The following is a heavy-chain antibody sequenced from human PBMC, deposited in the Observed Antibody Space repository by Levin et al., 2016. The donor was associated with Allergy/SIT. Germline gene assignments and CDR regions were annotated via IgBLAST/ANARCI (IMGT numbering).Heavy chain of an antibody. Sequence: LSLTCAASGFSFSSYGMHWVRQAPGKGLEWLTFISHDGSNTDFADSVKGRFPVSRDNSKNTLYLQMNSLRPEDTAVYYCARQLPYYYDSSGYYPHPIDYWGQGTLVTVSS. J-gene: IGHJ4*02. CDR3: ARQLPYYYDSSGYYPHPIDY. CDR1: GFSFSSYG. CDR2: ISHDGSNT. D-gene: IGHD3-22*01. V-gene: IGHV3-30*03.